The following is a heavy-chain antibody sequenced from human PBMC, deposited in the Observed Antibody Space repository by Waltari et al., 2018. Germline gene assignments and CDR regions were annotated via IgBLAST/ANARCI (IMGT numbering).Heavy chain of an antibody. Sequence: FTGYYMHWVRQAPGQGLEWMGWINPNSGGTNYAQKFQGRVTMTRDTSISTAYMELSRLRSDDTAVYYCARSGRIKTWIQLLLGYWGQGTLVTVSS. J-gene: IGHJ4*02. D-gene: IGHD5-18*01. CDR2: INPNSGGT. CDR1: FTGYY. V-gene: IGHV1-2*02. CDR3: ARSGRIKTWIQLLLGY.